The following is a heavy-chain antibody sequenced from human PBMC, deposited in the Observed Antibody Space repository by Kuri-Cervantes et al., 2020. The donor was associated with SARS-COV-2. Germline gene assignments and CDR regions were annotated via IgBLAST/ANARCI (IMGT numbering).Heavy chain of an antibody. CDR3: ARAPSGSPTDY. Sequence: GGSLRLSCAASGFTFSSYWMHWVRQAPGKGLVWVSRMNGDGSSITYADSVKGRFTISRDNAKNTLYLQMNSQRVEDTAVYFCARAPSGSPTDYWGQGTLVTVSS. CDR1: GFTFSSYW. V-gene: IGHV3-74*01. D-gene: IGHD1-26*01. J-gene: IGHJ4*02. CDR2: MNGDGSSI.